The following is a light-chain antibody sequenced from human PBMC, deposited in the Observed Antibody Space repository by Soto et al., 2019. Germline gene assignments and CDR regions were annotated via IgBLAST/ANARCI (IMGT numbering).Light chain of an antibody. J-gene: IGKJ4*01. Sequence: DIQMTQSPSSLSASVVDRVTITCQASQDISNYLNWYQQKPGKAPNLLIYDASTLHSGVPSRFSGGGSGTDFTLTISSLQPEDFATYYCQQVNVYPSTFGGGTKVDIK. V-gene: IGKV1-39*01. CDR3: QQVNVYPST. CDR1: QDISNY. CDR2: DAS.